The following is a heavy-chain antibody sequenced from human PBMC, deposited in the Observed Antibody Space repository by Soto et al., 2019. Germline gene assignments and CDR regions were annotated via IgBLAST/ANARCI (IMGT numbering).Heavy chain of an antibody. V-gene: IGHV6-1*01. CDR3: AREEVGGYGYGYYYYYGMDV. CDR1: GDSVSSNSAA. J-gene: IGHJ6*02. Sequence: SETLSLTCAISGDSVSSNSAAWNWTRQSPSRGLEWLGRTYYRSKWFNDYTVSVKSRITINPDTSKNQFSLQLNSVTPEDTAVYYCAREEVGGYGYGYYYYYGMDVWGQGTAVTVSS. D-gene: IGHD5-18*01. CDR2: TYYRSKWFN.